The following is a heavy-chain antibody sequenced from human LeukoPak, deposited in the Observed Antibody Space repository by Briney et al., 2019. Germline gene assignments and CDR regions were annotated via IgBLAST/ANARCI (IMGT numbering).Heavy chain of an antibody. Sequence: GESLKISCQGSGYSFSNYWIAWVRQMPGRGLEWLGVIYPGDSNTRYSPSFQGHVTISADKSISTAFLQRNSLKASDTAMYYCARPRAAVGGSGTTIDYWGQGALVTVSS. CDR2: IYPGDSNT. J-gene: IGHJ4*02. V-gene: IGHV5-51*01. CDR1: GYSFSNYW. D-gene: IGHD1-26*01. CDR3: ARPRAAVGGSGTTIDY.